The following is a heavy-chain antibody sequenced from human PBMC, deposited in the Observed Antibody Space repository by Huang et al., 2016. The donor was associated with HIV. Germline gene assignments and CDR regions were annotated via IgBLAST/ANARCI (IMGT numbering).Heavy chain of an antibody. CDR2: ISYDGTKE. D-gene: IGHD6-19*01. Sequence: QVQLVESGGGVVQPGRSLRLSCAASRFTFSIYTMHWVRQAPGKGLEWVAVISYDGTKEYYTDSVKGRFTISRDKSKDTLYLQMNSLRPEDTAVYYCARGTSVSVAGDVDYYYYMDVWGKGTTVTVSS. CDR1: RFTFSIYT. V-gene: IGHV3-30-3*01. CDR3: ARGTSVSVAGDVDYYYYMDV. J-gene: IGHJ6*03.